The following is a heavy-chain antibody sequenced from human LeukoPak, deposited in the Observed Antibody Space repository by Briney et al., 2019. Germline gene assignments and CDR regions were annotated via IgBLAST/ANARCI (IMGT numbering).Heavy chain of an antibody. J-gene: IGHJ6*02. Sequence: PGGSLRLSCAASGFTFSSYAMSWVRQAPGKGLEWVSAISGSGGSTYYADSVKGRFTISRDNSKNTLYLQMNSLRAEDTAVYYCASDERSYYQYYYYGMDVWGQGTTVTVSS. V-gene: IGHV3-23*01. CDR2: ISGSGGST. CDR1: GFTFSSYA. D-gene: IGHD1-26*01. CDR3: ASDERSYYQYYYYGMDV.